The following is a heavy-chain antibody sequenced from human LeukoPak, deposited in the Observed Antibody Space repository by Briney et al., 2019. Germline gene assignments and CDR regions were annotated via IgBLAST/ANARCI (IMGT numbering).Heavy chain of an antibody. CDR1: GYTFTSYY. J-gene: IGHJ4*02. CDR3: ARGASSGWFSSGWDY. Sequence: APVKVSCKASGYTFTSYYMHWVRQAPGQGLEWMGIINPSGGSTSYAQKFQGRVTMTRDTSTSTIYMELSSLRYEDTAVYYCARGASSGWFSSGWDYWGQGTLVTVSS. D-gene: IGHD6-19*01. V-gene: IGHV1-46*01. CDR2: INPSGGST.